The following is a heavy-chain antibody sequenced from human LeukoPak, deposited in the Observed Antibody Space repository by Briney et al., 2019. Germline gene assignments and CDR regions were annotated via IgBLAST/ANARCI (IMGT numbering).Heavy chain of an antibody. D-gene: IGHD3-3*01. Sequence: SETLSLTCTVSGGSISSSSYYWGWIRQPPGKGLEWIGSIYYSGSTYYNPSLKSRVTISVDTSKNQFSLKLSSVTAADTAVYYCARHKYYDFWSGYPGTGDYYYMDVWGKGTTVTVSS. CDR3: ARHKYYDFWSGYPGTGDYYYMDV. CDR1: GGSISSSSYY. J-gene: IGHJ6*03. V-gene: IGHV4-39*01. CDR2: IYYSGST.